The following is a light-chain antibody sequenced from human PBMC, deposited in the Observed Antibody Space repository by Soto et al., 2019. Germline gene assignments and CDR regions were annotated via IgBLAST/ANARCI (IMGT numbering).Light chain of an antibody. CDR2: DVV. J-gene: IGLJ1*01. CDR1: SGDIGGYDY. Sequence: QSALTQPASVSGSPGQSITISCTGTSGDIGGYDYVSWFQQLPGKAPKLMIYDVVSRPSGVSNRFSGSKSGNTASLTISGLQAEDEADYYCSSYTSTTAYVFGTGTKLTV. V-gene: IGLV2-14*03. CDR3: SSYTSTTAYV.